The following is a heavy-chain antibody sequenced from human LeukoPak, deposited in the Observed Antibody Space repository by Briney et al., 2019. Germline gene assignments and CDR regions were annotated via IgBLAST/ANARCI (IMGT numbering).Heavy chain of an antibody. J-gene: IGHJ4*02. V-gene: IGHV3-30*18. Sequence: WGSLRLSCAASGFTFSSYGMPWVRQAPGKGLEWVAVISYDGSNKYYADSVKGRFTISRDNSKNTLYLQMNSLRAEDTAVYYCAKEGGTGYHDYWGQGTLVTVSS. CDR1: GFTFSSYG. CDR3: AKEGGTGYHDY. CDR2: ISYDGSNK. D-gene: IGHD5-12*01.